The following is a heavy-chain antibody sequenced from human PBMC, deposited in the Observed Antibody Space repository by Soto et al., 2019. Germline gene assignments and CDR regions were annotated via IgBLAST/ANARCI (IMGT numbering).Heavy chain of an antibody. CDR1: GFTFSSYG. D-gene: IGHD3-3*01. CDR2: IWYDGSNK. V-gene: IGHV3-33*01. CDR3: AREGRLTFFGVVIIDFMILDF. Sequence: GGSLRLSCAASGFTFSSYGMHWVRQAPGKGLEWVAVIWYDGSNKYYADSVKGRFTISRDNSKNTLYLQMNSLRAEDTAVYYCAREGRLTFFGVVIIDFMILDFWGQRSLVTGSS. J-gene: IGHJ4*02.